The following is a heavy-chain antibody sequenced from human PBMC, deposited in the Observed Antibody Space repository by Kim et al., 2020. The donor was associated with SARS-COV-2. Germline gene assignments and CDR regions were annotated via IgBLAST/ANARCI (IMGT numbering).Heavy chain of an antibody. Sequence: YYAGPGKGRSTISRNNAKNSRYLQMNSRRAEDTAVYYCAKTPLKGGYFDYWGQGTLVTVSS. D-gene: IGHD1-26*01. CDR3: AKTPLKGGYFDY. J-gene: IGHJ4*02. V-gene: IGHV3-11*04.